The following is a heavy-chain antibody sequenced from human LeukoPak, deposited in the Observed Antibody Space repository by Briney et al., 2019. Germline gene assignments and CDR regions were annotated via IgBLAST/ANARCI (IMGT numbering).Heavy chain of an antibody. CDR2: IWYDGSNK. CDR3: ARDPPPRYCSGGSCYSYGMDV. J-gene: IGHJ6*02. Sequence: GGSLRLSCAASGFTFSSYGMHGVRQAPGKGLEWVAVIWYDGSNKYYADSVKGRFTISRDNSKNTLYLQMNSLRAEDTAVYYCARDPPPRYCSGGSCYSYGMDVWGQGTTVTVSS. CDR1: GFTFSSYG. V-gene: IGHV3-33*01. D-gene: IGHD2-15*01.